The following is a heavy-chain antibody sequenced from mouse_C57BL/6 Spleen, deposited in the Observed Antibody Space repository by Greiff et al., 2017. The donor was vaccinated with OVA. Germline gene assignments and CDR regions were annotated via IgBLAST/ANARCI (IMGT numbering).Heavy chain of an antibody. CDR3: ARSLLYDYDGFAY. CDR1: GYTFTSYW. Sequence: QVQLQQPGAELVMPGASVKLSCKASGYTFTSYWMHWVKQRPGQGLEWIGEIDPSDSYTNYNQKFKGKSTLTVDKSSSTAYMQLSSLTSEDSAVYYCARSLLYDYDGFAYWGQGTLVTVSA. J-gene: IGHJ3*01. D-gene: IGHD2-4*01. CDR2: IDPSDSYT. V-gene: IGHV1-69*01.